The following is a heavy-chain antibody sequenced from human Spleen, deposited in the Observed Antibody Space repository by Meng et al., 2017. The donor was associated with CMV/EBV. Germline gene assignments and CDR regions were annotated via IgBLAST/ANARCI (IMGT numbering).Heavy chain of an antibody. V-gene: IGHV1-69*12. CDR2: IIPIFGTA. CDR3: ARDATGYSSSWYDY. Sequence: VQLVQVGAGVKKPGSWVTGSFQASDCNFRSYAIRWVRQAPGQGLEWMGGIIPIFGTANSAQKFQGRVTITADESTSTAYMELSSLRSEDTAVYYCARDATGYSSSWYDYWGQGTLVTVSS. J-gene: IGHJ4*02. D-gene: IGHD6-13*01. CDR1: DCNFRSYA.